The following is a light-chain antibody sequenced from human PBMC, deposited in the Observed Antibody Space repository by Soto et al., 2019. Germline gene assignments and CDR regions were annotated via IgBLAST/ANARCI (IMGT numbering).Light chain of an antibody. Sequence: DIQMTQSPSSLSASVVDRVTITCQDNWYQQKPGKAPKLLIYDASNLETGVPSRFSGSGSRTDFTFTISSLQVEDIATYYCHQYDNVPALTFGGWTQ. V-gene: IGKV1-33*01. CDR2: DAS. CDR3: HQYDNVPALT. J-gene: IGKJ4*01.